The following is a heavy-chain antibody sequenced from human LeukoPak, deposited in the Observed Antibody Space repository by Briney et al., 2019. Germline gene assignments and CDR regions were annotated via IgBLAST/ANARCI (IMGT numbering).Heavy chain of an antibody. J-gene: IGHJ6*03. D-gene: IGHD6-13*01. CDR2: ISGSGGST. Sequence: GGSLRLSCAASGFTFSSYDMSWVRQAPGKGLEWVSAISGSGGSTYYADSVKGRFTISRDNAKNSLYLQMNSLRAEDTAVYYCARGPYGSSSWTDVNYYMDVWGKGTTVTVSS. V-gene: IGHV3-23*01. CDR1: GFTFSSYD. CDR3: ARGPYGSSSWTDVNYYMDV.